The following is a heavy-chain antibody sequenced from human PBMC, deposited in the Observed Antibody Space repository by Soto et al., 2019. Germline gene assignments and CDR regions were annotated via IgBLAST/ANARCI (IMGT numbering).Heavy chain of an antibody. J-gene: IGHJ4*02. D-gene: IGHD6-25*01. Sequence: PGGSLRLSCAASGFTFTSYEMHWVRQAPGKGLEWISYISSSGAGTHYADSVKGRFTISRDNARNSLSLQMNSLRAEDTAIYYCVRDLNETLAADVLRVANWGQGTQVTVYS. CDR3: VRDLNETLAADVLRVAN. CDR1: GFTFTSYE. CDR2: ISSSGAGT. V-gene: IGHV3-48*03.